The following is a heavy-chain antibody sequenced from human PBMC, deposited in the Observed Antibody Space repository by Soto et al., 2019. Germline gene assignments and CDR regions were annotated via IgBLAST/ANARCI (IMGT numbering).Heavy chain of an antibody. J-gene: IGHJ4*02. CDR3: ARSSTSATYFDY. V-gene: IGHV4-31*03. D-gene: IGHD2-2*01. CDR1: GGSISSGGYY. Sequence: QVQLQESGPGLVKPSQTLSLTCTVSGGSISSGGYYWSWIRQHPGKGLEWIGYIYYSGSTYYNPSPKSRVTISVDTSKNQFSLKLSSVTAADTAVYYCARSSTSATYFDYWGQGTLVTVSS. CDR2: IYYSGST.